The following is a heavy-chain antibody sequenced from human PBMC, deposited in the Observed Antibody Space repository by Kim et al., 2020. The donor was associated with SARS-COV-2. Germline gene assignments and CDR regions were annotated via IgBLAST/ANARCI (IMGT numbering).Heavy chain of an antibody. CDR1: GYTFINHA. CDR3: AREGPPYYHYFMDV. V-gene: IGHV1-3*01. Sequence: ASVKVSCKASGYTFINHAIHWVRQAPGQRLEWMGWITGVNGNPNYSQKFQGRVTITRDTSASTAYMELSSLRYEDTAVYYCAREGPPYYHYFMDVWGKGTTVTVSS. CDR2: ITGVNGNP. J-gene: IGHJ6*03.